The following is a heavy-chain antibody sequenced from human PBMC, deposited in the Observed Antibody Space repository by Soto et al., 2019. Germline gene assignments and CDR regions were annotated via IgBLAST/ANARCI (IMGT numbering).Heavy chain of an antibody. CDR3: ARVYPSDTRYGYVGNNWFDP. CDR2: INPSGGST. V-gene: IGHV1-46*03. Sequence: GASVKGSCKASGYTFTSYYMHWVRQAPGQGLEWMGKINPSGGSTSYAQKFQGRVTMTRDTSTSTVYMELSSLRSEDTAVYYCARVYPSDTRYGYVGNNWFDPWGQGTLVTVSS. D-gene: IGHD5-18*01. J-gene: IGHJ5*02. CDR1: GYTFTSYY.